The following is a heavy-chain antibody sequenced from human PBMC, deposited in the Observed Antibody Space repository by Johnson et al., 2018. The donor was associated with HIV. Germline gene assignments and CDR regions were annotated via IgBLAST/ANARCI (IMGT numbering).Heavy chain of an antibody. CDR2: IKSKTDGGTT. J-gene: IGHJ3*02. CDR1: GFTVSSNY. Sequence: MLLVESGGGLVQPGGSLRLSCAASGFTVSSNYMSWVRQAPGKGLEWVGRIKSKTDGGTTDYAAPVKGRFTISRDDSKNTLYLQMNSLKTEDTAVYYCARRCSSSSCSHGAFDIWGQGTMVSVSS. D-gene: IGHD2-2*01. V-gene: IGHV3-15*01. CDR3: ARRCSSSSCSHGAFDI.